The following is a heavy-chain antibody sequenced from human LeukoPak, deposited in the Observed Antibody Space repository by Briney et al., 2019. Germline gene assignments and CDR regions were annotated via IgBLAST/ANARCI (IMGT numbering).Heavy chain of an antibody. V-gene: IGHV1-69*02. CDR3: ARVLGYCSGGSCPYYYYGMDV. CDR1: GGTFSSYT. CDR2: IIPILGIA. D-gene: IGHD2-15*01. Sequence: SVKVSCKASGGTFSSYTISWVRQAPGQGLEWMGRIIPILGIANYAQKFQGRVTITADKSTSTAYMELSSLRSEDTAVYYCARVLGYCSGGSCPYYYYGMDVWGQGTTVTVSS. J-gene: IGHJ6*02.